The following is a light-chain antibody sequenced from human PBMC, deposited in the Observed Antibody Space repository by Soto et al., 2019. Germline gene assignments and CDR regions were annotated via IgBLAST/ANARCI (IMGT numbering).Light chain of an antibody. CDR2: DAS. J-gene: IGKJ4*01. Sequence: EIVLTQSPATLSLSPGERATLSCRASQSVSSYLAWYQQKPGQAPRLLIYDASNRATGIPARFSGSGSGTDFTLTISSRKPEDFSIYYCQQRSNWPPVTFGGGTKVEIK. CDR3: QQRSNWPPVT. V-gene: IGKV3-11*01. CDR1: QSVSSY.